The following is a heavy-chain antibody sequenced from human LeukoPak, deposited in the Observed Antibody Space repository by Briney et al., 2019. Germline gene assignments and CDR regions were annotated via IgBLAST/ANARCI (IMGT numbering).Heavy chain of an antibody. Sequence: ASVKVSCKTSGGTFNSYAISWVRQAPGQGLEWMGGIIPIFGTANYAQKFQGRVTITADESTSTAYMELSSLRSEDTAVYYCARGPPGYYFDYWGQGTLVTVSS. CDR2: IIPIFGTA. CDR3: ARGPPGYYFDY. J-gene: IGHJ4*02. D-gene: IGHD3-22*01. V-gene: IGHV1-69*13. CDR1: GGTFNSYA.